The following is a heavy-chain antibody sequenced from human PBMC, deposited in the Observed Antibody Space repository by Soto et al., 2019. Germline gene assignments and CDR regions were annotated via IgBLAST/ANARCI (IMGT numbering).Heavy chain of an antibody. J-gene: IGHJ5*02. Sequence: QVQLVQSGAEVKKPGASVKVSCKASGYTFTNYGISWVRQAPGQGLEWMGWISAYNGNTKYAQKLQGRVTMTTETSTSTAYMELRSLRSDDTAVYYCARGVGSGSYYNQYNWFDPWGQGTLVTVSS. CDR3: ARGVGSGSYYNQYNWFDP. CDR2: ISAYNGNT. V-gene: IGHV1-18*01. D-gene: IGHD3-10*01. CDR1: GYTFTNYG.